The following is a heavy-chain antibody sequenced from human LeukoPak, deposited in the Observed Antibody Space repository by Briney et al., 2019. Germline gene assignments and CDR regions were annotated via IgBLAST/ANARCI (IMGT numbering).Heavy chain of an antibody. CDR2: ISDDGSNE. J-gene: IGHJ4*02. CDR1: GFSFSSYG. Sequence: GGSLRLSCAASGFSFSSYGMHWVRQAPGKGLEWMAGISDDGSNEYYADSVRGRFTISRDNSKNMLYLQMNSMRAEDTAVYYCAGGWYFFDYCGQGTLVIVSS. CDR3: AGGWYFFDY. D-gene: IGHD2-15*01. V-gene: IGHV3-30*03.